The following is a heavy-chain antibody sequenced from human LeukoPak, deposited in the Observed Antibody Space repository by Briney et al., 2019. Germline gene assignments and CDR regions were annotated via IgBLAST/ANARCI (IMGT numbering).Heavy chain of an antibody. V-gene: IGHV1-2*04. CDR3: ARMGDSGSYGFDI. Sequence: ASVKVSCKASNYTFTSYGISWVRQAPGQGLEWMAWIKPDSGVTNYAQRSQGWVTMTRDTSISTAYMELRRLTSDDTAVYYCARMGDSGSYGFDIWGQGTMVTVSS. J-gene: IGHJ3*02. CDR2: IKPDSGVT. D-gene: IGHD3-10*01. CDR1: NYTFTSYG.